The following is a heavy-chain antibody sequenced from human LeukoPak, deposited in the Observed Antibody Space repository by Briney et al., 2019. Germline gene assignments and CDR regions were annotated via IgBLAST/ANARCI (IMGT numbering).Heavy chain of an antibody. CDR2: INGSGGST. J-gene: IGHJ4*02. Sequence: GGSLRLSCAASGLTFSSYAMSWVRQAPGKGLEWVSAINGSGGSTYYADSVKGRFTISRDNSKNTLYLQMNSLRAEDTAVYYCAKAALPNTAYFDYWGQGTLVTVSS. CDR3: AKAALPNTAYFDY. CDR1: GLTFSSYA. D-gene: IGHD1-26*01. V-gene: IGHV3-23*01.